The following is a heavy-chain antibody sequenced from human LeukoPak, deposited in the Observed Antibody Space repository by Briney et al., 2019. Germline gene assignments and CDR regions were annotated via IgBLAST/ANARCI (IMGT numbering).Heavy chain of an antibody. CDR1: GYTFTDYY. CDR2: INPNSGGT. Sequence: ASVTVSCKASGYTFTDYYMHWVRQAPGQGLEWMGWINPNSGGTNYAQDFHGRVTMTRDTSISTAYMELSRLRSDDTAVYYCAKQSGGSCYSSFDYWGQGTLVTVSS. J-gene: IGHJ4*02. CDR3: AKQSGGSCYSSFDY. D-gene: IGHD2-15*01. V-gene: IGHV1-2*02.